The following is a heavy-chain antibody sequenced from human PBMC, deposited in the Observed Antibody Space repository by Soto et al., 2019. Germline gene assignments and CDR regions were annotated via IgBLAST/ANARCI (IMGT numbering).Heavy chain of an antibody. Sequence: VESLKISCKGSGYSFTSYWISWVRNRPGKGLELMGRIDPSDSYTNYSPSFQGHVTISADKSISTAYLQWSSLKASDTAMYYCARLRSGWYGEIDYWGQGTLVTVSS. D-gene: IGHD6-19*01. V-gene: IGHV5-10-1*01. CDR3: ARLRSGWYGEIDY. J-gene: IGHJ4*02. CDR2: IDPSDSYT. CDR1: GYSFTSYW.